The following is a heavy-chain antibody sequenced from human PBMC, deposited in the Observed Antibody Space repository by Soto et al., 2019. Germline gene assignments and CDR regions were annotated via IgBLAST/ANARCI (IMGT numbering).Heavy chain of an antibody. CDR1: GGSFSGFY. J-gene: IGHJ6*03. V-gene: IGHV4-34*01. D-gene: IGHD6-13*01. CDR2: INHSGST. CDR3: ARRDSSTWSYYYYMDV. Sequence: SETLSLTCAVYGGSFSGFYWSWIRQPPGKGLEWIGEINHSGSTNYNPSLKSRVTISIDTSKSQFSLKLSSVTAADTAVYYCARRDSSTWSYYYYMDVWGKGTTVTVSS.